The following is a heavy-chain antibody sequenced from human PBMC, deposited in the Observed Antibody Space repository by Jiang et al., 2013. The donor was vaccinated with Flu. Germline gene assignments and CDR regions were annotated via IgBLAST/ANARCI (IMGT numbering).Heavy chain of an antibody. CDR2: IDPSSNNT. V-gene: IGHV1-46*01. CDR3: ARAPTTRGFDY. J-gene: IGHJ4*02. Sequence: CKASGYTFTGYYLHWVRQAPGQGLEWMGKIDPSSNNTSHAQNFQGRVTMTRDTSTTTVYMELSSLRSDDTAVYYCARAPTTRGFDYWGQGTLVTVSS. D-gene: IGHD5-12*01. CDR1: GYTFTGYY.